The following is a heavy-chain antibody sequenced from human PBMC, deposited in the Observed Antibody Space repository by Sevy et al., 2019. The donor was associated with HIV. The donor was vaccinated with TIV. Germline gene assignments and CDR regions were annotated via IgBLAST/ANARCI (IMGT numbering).Heavy chain of an antibody. CDR2: IRYDGSDK. CDR3: AKDLAGRGRGYLDY. D-gene: IGHD2-15*01. V-gene: IGHV3-30*02. J-gene: IGHJ4*02. Sequence: GGSLRLSCAGSGFTFRNYGMHWVRQVPGKGLEWVTFIRYDGSDKYYADSVKGRFTISRDDSKNTLYLQMDSLRAEDTAIYYCAKDLAGRGRGYLDYWGQGTLVTVSS. CDR1: GFTFRNYG.